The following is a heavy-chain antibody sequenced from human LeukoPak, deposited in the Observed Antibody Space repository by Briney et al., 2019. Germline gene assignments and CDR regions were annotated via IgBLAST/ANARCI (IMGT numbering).Heavy chain of an antibody. CDR2: IYYSGIT. V-gene: IGHV4-59*02. J-gene: IGHJ4*02. D-gene: IGHD3-10*01. Sequence: SETLSLTCTVSGDSVSSSYWGWIRQPPGKGLEWIGYIYYSGITNYNPSLKSRVTLSVDTSKNQFSLKLTSVTAADTAVYYCARDLWVGAWGQGTLVTVSS. CDR3: ARDLWVGA. CDR1: GDSVSSSY.